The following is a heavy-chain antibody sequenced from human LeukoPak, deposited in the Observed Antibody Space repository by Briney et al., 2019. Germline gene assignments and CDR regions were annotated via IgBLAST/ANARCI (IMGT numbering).Heavy chain of an antibody. J-gene: IGHJ4*02. D-gene: IGHD6-19*01. CDR3: ARGRSSGWYWY. CDR2: ISSSSSTI. V-gene: IGHV3-48*01. Sequence: GGSLRLSCAASGFTFEASAMSWVRQAPGKGLEWVSYISSSSSTIYYADSVKGRFTISRDNAKNSLYLQMNSLRAEDTAVYYCARGRSSGWYWYWGQGTLVTVSS. CDR1: GFTFEASA.